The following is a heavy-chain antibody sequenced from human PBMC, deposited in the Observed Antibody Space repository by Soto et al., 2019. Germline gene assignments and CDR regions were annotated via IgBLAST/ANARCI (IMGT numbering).Heavy chain of an antibody. V-gene: IGHV4-59*01. J-gene: IGHJ4*02. D-gene: IGHD5-18*01. CDR2: IYYSGST. Sequence: PSETLSLTCTVSGGSISSYYWSWIRQPPGKGLEWIGYIYYSGSTNYNPSLKSRVTISVDTSKNQFSLKLSSVTVADTAVYYCARDNGYSYGYTLDHWGQGTLVTVSS. CDR3: ARDNGYSYGYTLDH. CDR1: GGSISSYY.